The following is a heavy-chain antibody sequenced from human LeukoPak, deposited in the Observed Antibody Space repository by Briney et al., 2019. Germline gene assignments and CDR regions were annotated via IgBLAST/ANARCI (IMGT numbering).Heavy chain of an antibody. Sequence: RAGGSLRLSCAASGFTFSDSGMHWVRQAPGKGLEWVAFIRYDGSNKYYADSVKGRFTISRDNSKNTLYLQMNGLRAEDTAVYYCAKGAGMVVVVPAPIDPWGQGTLVTVSS. CDR1: GFTFSDSG. V-gene: IGHV3-30*02. D-gene: IGHD2-2*01. CDR2: IRYDGSNK. CDR3: AKGAGMVVVVPAPIDP. J-gene: IGHJ5*02.